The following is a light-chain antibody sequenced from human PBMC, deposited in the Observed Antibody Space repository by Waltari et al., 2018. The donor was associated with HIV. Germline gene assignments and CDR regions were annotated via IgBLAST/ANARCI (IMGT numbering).Light chain of an antibody. V-gene: IGKV3-20*01. CDR1: QSVSSSY. CDR3: QQNAGSPPYS. CDR2: GAS. J-gene: IGKJ2*03. Sequence: EIVLTQSPGTLSLSPGERATLSCRASQSVSSSYLAWYQQKPGRAPRLLMYGASSRATGIPDRFSGSGSGTDFTLTINRLEPEDFAVYYCQQNAGSPPYSFGQGTKLESK.